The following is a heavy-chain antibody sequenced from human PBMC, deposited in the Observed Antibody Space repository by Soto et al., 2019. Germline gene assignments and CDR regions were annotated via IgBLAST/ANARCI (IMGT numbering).Heavy chain of an antibody. CDR3: ARGAF. J-gene: IGHJ4*02. Sequence: VQLVESGGGLAQPGGSLRLSCVASGFTFSRDWMSWVRQAPGKGLEWVATINQDGSAVDYVDSVKGRFTISRDNAKNSPYLQLNSPRAEDTAVYFCARGAFWGQGTLISVSS. V-gene: IGHV3-7*05. CDR1: GFTFSRDW. CDR2: INQDGSAV. D-gene: IGHD3-3*02.